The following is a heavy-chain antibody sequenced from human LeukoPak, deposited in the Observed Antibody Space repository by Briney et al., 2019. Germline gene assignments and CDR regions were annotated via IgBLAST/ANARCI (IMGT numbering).Heavy chain of an antibody. Sequence: PGGSLRLSCAASGFRFSDFTMTWVRQAPGKGPEWVSAIGGRGTSTYYADSLGGRSTISRDNSKDMLYLQMNSLKVEDTATYYCGKEGGAWGQGTKVTVSS. CDR1: GFRFSDFT. D-gene: IGHD3-16*01. J-gene: IGHJ5*02. CDR2: IGGRGTST. V-gene: IGHV3-23*01. CDR3: GKEGGA.